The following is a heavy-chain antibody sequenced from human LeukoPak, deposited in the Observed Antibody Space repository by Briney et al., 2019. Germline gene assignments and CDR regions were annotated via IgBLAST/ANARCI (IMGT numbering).Heavy chain of an antibody. V-gene: IGHV3-23*01. J-gene: IGHJ4*02. CDR1: GFTFSSYA. D-gene: IGHD6-19*01. Sequence: LAGGSLRLSCAASGFTFSSYAMSWVRQAPGKGLEWVSAISGSGGSTYYADSVKGRFTISRDNSKNTLYLQMNSLRAEDTAVYYCAKGSSGWERYFDYWGQGTLVTVSS. CDR3: AKGSSGWERYFDY. CDR2: ISGSGGST.